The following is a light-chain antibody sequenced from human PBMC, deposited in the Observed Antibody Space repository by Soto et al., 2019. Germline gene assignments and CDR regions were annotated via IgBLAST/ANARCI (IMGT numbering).Light chain of an antibody. CDR2: KAS. V-gene: IGKV1-5*03. CDR1: KTISSW. J-gene: IGKJ1*01. Sequence: DIQMTQSPSTLSGSVGDRVTITCRASKTISSWLAWYQQKPGKAPKLLIYKASTLKSVVPSRFSGSGSGTEFTLTISSLQPDDFATYYCQHYNSYSEAFGQGTKVELK. CDR3: QHYNSYSEA.